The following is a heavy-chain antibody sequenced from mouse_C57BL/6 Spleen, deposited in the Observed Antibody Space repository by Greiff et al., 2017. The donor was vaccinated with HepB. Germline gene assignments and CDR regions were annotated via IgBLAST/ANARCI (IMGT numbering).Heavy chain of an antibody. CDR2: INPSTGGT. CDR3: YYYGSSSFPY. CDR1: GYSFTGYY. J-gene: IGHJ3*01. D-gene: IGHD1-1*01. V-gene: IGHV1-42*01. Sequence: EVQLQQSGPELVKPGASVKISCKASGYSFTGYYTNWVKQSPEKSLEWIGEINPSTGGTTYNQKFKAKATLTVDKSSSTAYMQLKSLTSEDSAVYYCYYYGSSSFPYWGQGTLVTVSA.